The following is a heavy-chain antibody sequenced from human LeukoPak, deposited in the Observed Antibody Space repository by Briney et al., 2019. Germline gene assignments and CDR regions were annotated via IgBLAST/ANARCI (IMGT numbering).Heavy chain of an antibody. J-gene: IGHJ3*02. CDR3: AKRITMIVVVITNGNAFDI. Sequence: GGSLRLSCAASGFTFSSYAMSWVRQAPGKGLEWVSAISGSGGSTYYADSVKGRFTISRDNSKNTLYLQMNSLRAEDTAVYYCAKRITMIVVVITNGNAFDIWGQGTMVTVSS. CDR2: ISGSGGST. D-gene: IGHD3-22*01. CDR1: GFTFSSYA. V-gene: IGHV3-23*01.